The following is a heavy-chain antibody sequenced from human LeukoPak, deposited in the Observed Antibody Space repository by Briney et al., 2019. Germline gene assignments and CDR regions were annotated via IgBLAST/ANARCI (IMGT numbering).Heavy chain of an antibody. CDR1: GGSISSTNW. CDR3: AREGGPYRPLDY. Sequence: PSETLSLTCTVSGGSISSTNWWTWVRQPPGEGLEWIGEVHLSGRTNYNPSLESRVTMSVDMSENHISLKLTSVTAADTAVYYCAREGGPYRPLDYSGQGTLVTVSS. J-gene: IGHJ4*02. CDR2: VHLSGRT. V-gene: IGHV4-4*02.